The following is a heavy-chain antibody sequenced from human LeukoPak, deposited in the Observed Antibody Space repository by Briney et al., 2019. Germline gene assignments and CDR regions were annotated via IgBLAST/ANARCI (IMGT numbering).Heavy chain of an antibody. CDR1: GYSFTSYW. D-gene: IGHD6-19*01. CDR3: VAYSSGWYGLFDY. Sequence: GESLQISCKGSGYSFTSYWIGWVRRMPGKGVEWMGIIYPGDSDTRYSPSFQGQVTISADKSISTAYLQWSSLKASDTAMYYCVAYSSGWYGLFDYWGQGTLVTVSS. CDR2: IYPGDSDT. J-gene: IGHJ4*02. V-gene: IGHV5-51*01.